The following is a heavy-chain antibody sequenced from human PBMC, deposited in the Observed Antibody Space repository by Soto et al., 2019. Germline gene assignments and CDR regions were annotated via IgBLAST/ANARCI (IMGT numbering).Heavy chain of an antibody. Sequence: ASVKVSCKASGYTFTSYGISWVRQAPGQGLEWMGWISAYNGNTNYAQKLQGRVTMTTDTSTSTAYMELRSLRSDDTAVYYCARDQLERGVGNGFDPWGQGTQVTVSS. CDR3: ARDQLERGVGNGFDP. CDR2: ISAYNGNT. J-gene: IGHJ5*02. V-gene: IGHV1-18*01. D-gene: IGHD1-1*01. CDR1: GYTFTSYG.